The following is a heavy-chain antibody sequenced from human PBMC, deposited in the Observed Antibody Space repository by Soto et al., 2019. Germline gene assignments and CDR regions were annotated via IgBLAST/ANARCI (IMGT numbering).Heavy chain of an antibody. V-gene: IGHV1-69*13. CDR2: IIPIFGTA. CDR3: ARSIAAAGHFDY. CDR1: GGTFSSYA. J-gene: IGHJ4*02. Sequence: SVKVSCKASGGTFSSYAISWVRQAPGQGLEWMGGIIPIFGTANYAQKFQGRVTITADESTSTAYMELSSLRSEDTAVYYCARSIAAAGHFDYWGQGTLVTVSS. D-gene: IGHD6-13*01.